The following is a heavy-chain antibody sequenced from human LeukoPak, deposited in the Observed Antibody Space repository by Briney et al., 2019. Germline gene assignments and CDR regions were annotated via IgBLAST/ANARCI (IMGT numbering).Heavy chain of an antibody. J-gene: IGHJ4*02. V-gene: IGHV4-59*01. CDR2: IYYSGST. D-gene: IGHD6-13*01. CDR1: GGSISSYY. CDR3: ASVSSWYDYSYYFDY. Sequence: SETLSLTCTVSGGSISSYYWSWIRQPPGKGLEWIGYIYYSGSTNYNPSLKSRVTISVDTSKNQFSLKLSSVTAADTAVYYCASVSSWYDYSYYFDYWGQGTLVTVSS.